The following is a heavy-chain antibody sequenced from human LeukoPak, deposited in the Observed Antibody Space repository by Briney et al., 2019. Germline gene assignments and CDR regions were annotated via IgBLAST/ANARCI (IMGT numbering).Heavy chain of an antibody. CDR2: ISYDGSNK. Sequence: PGGSLRLSCAASGFTFSSYAMHWVRQAPGKGLEWVAVISYDGSNKYYADSVKGRFTISRDNSKNTLYLQMNGLRAEDTAVYYCARDLGPGIAAYRPGYWGQGTLVTVSS. CDR1: GFTFSSYA. D-gene: IGHD6-13*01. J-gene: IGHJ4*02. CDR3: ARDLGPGIAAYRPGY. V-gene: IGHV3-30-3*01.